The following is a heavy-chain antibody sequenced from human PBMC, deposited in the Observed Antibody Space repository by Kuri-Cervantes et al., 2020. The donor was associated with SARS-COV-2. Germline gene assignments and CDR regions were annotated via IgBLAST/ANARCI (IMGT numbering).Heavy chain of an antibody. J-gene: IGHJ4*02. V-gene: IGHV2-70*11. D-gene: IGHD4-11*01. CDR1: GFSLTTSGMC. CDR3: VRIRAATVIADY. CDR2: IDWDDDK. Sequence: GPTLVKPTQTLTLTCPFSGFSLTTSGMCVAWIRQPPGKALEWLARIDWDDDKYYKTSLNTRLSISKDASKDQVVLTMTNMDPVDTATYYCVRIRAATVIADYWGQGTLVTVSS.